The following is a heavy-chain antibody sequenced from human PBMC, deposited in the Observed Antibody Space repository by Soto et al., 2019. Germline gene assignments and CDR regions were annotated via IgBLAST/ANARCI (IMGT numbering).Heavy chain of an antibody. V-gene: IGHV1-69*12. CDR3: ARGNHRWLQLWYFDL. D-gene: IGHD5-12*01. CDR1: GGTFSSYT. CDR2: IIPISGTA. J-gene: IGHJ2*01. Sequence: QVQLVQSGAEVKKPGSSVTVSCKASGGTFSSYTISWVRQAPGQGLEWMGGIIPISGTANYAQKFQGRVTMTADASPSTAHMELSSLRAEDTAVYYCARGNHRWLQLWYFDLWGRGTLVTVSS.